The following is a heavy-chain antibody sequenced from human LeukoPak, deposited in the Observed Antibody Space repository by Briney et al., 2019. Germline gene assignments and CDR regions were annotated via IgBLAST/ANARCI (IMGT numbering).Heavy chain of an antibody. CDR1: GFTFSGYS. CDR2: ISSGSSTI. Sequence: GGSLRLSCAASGFTFSGYSMNWVRQAPGKGLEWVSYISSGSSTIFYADSVKGRLTISRDNAKNSLYLQMNSLRDDDTAVYYCARRGAAAGPDFDYWGQGTLVTVSS. J-gene: IGHJ4*02. CDR3: ARRGAAAGPDFDY. D-gene: IGHD6-13*01. V-gene: IGHV3-48*02.